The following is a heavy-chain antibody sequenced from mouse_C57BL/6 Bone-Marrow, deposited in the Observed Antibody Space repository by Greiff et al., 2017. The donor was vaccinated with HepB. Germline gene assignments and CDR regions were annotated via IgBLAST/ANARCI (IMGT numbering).Heavy chain of an antibody. J-gene: IGHJ3*01. D-gene: IGHD1-1*01. CDR2: IRLKSDNYAT. CDR3: TGDGSSSAWFAY. CDR1: GFTFSNYW. V-gene: IGHV6-3*01. Sequence: DVMLVESGGGLVQPGGSMKLSCVASGFTFSNYWMNWVRQSPEKGLEWVAQIRLKSDNYATHYAESVKGRFTISRDDSKSSVYLQMNNLRAEDTGIYYCTGDGSSSAWFAYWGQGTLVTVSA.